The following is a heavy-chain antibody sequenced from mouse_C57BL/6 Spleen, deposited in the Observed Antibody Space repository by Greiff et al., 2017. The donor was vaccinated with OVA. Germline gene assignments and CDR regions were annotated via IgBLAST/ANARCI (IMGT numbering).Heavy chain of an antibody. J-gene: IGHJ4*01. CDR3: ARLLYAMDY. CDR2: ISYDGSN. CDR1: GYSITSGYY. Sequence: EVQLVESGPGLVKPSQSLSLTCSVTGYSITSGYYWNWIRQFPGNKLEWMGYISYDGSNNYNPSLKNRISITRDTSKNQFFLKLNSVTTEDTATYYCARLLYAMDYWGQGTSVTVSS. V-gene: IGHV3-6*01.